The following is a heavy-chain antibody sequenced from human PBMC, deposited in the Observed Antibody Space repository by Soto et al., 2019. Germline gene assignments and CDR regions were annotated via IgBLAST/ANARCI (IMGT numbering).Heavy chain of an antibody. V-gene: IGHV3-21*01. CDR3: AKEDNYYYDSSGYRGGFQH. Sequence: EVQLLESGGGLVQPGGSLRLSCAASGFSFRNYAMSWVRQAPGKGLEWVSTVSSSSSYIYYADSVKGRFTISRDNAKNSLYLQMNSLRAEDTAVYYCAKEDNYYYDSSGYRGGFQHWGQGTLVTVSS. D-gene: IGHD3-22*01. J-gene: IGHJ1*01. CDR2: VSSSSSYI. CDR1: GFSFRNYA.